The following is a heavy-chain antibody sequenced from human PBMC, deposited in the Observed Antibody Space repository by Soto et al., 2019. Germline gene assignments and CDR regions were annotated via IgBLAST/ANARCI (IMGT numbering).Heavy chain of an antibody. J-gene: IGHJ4*02. CDR3: AKDIERYTYGACDY. CDR2: ISYDGSNK. V-gene: IGHV3-30*18. Sequence: QVQLVESGGAVVQPGKSLRLSCAASGFTFNTYGMYWVRQAPGKGLEWVAAISYDGSNKYHADSVKGRFTISRDNSKNTLYLQMNSLRVEDTAVYYCAKDIERYTYGACDYWGQGALVTVSS. CDR1: GFTFNTYG. D-gene: IGHD5-18*01.